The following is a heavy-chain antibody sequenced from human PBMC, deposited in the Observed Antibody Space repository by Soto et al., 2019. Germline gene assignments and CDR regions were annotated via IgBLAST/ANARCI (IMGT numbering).Heavy chain of an antibody. D-gene: IGHD3-22*01. Sequence: GESLKSSWKGSGYRFAGYWITWVRQKPGKGLEWMGRIDPSDSQTYYSPSFRGHVTISVTKSITTVFLQLSSLRAADSARYYCARQIYDSDTCPNVQSYFDSWRQGTPVTVSS. CDR3: ARQIYDSDTCPNVQSYFDS. CDR1: GYRFAGYW. J-gene: IGHJ4*02. V-gene: IGHV5-10-1*01. CDR2: IDPSDSQT.